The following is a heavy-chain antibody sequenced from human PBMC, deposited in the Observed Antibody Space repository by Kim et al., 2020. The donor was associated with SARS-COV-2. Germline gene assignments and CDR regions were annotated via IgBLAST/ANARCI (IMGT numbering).Heavy chain of an antibody. CDR1: GYTFTSYA. CDR3: ARGPVNLFVVFAFDI. Sequence: ASVKVSCKASGYTFTSYAMHWVRQAPGQRLEWMGWINAGNGNTKYSQKFQGRVTITRDTSASTAYMELSSLRSEDTAVYYCARGPVNLFVVFAFDIWGQGTMVTVSS. J-gene: IGHJ3*02. CDR2: INAGNGNT. D-gene: IGHD2-21*01. V-gene: IGHV1-3*01.